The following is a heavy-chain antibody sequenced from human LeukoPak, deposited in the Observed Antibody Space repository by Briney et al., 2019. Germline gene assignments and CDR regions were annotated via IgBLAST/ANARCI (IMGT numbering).Heavy chain of an antibody. Sequence: AGGSLRLSCAASGFTFSSYGMHWVRQAPGKGLEWVAFIRYDGSNKYYADSVKGRLTISRDNSKNTLYLQMNSLRAEDTAVYSCAKDPRENYGDTPVGWFDPWGQGTLVTVSS. D-gene: IGHD4-17*01. CDR2: IRYDGSNK. CDR3: AKDPRENYGDTPVGWFDP. J-gene: IGHJ5*02. CDR1: GFTFSSYG. V-gene: IGHV3-30*02.